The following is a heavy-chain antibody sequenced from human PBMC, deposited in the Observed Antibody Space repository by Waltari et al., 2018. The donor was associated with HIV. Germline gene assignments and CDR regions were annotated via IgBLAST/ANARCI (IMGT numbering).Heavy chain of an antibody. D-gene: IGHD5-12*01. Sequence: QVTLKESGPVLVKPTETLTLTCTVSGFSLSNARMGVSWIRQPPGKALEWLAHIFSNDAKSYITSLKTKLTISNDTSKSHVFLTMTNMDPVDTATYYCARILRSGYDIFDAFDIWGQGTMVTVSS. J-gene: IGHJ3*02. CDR3: ARILRSGYDIFDAFDI. CDR1: GFSLSNARMG. CDR2: IFSNDAK. V-gene: IGHV2-26*01.